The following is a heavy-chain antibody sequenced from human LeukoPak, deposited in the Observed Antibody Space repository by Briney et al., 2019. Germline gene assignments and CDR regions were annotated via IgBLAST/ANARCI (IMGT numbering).Heavy chain of an antibody. Sequence: PGGSLRLSCAASGFTFSSYGMHWVRQAPGKGLEWVAVIWYDGSNKYYADSVKGRFTISRDNPKNTLYLQMNSLRAEDTAVYYCARDHGGLGMDVWGQGTTVTVSS. D-gene: IGHD4-23*01. CDR2: IWYDGSNK. CDR1: GFTFSSYG. CDR3: ARDHGGLGMDV. V-gene: IGHV3-33*01. J-gene: IGHJ6*02.